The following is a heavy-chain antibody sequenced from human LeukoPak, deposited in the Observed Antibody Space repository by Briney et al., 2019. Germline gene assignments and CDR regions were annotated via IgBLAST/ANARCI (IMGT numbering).Heavy chain of an antibody. CDR3: ARGEKIAAAGADYYYYGMDV. J-gene: IGHJ6*02. Sequence: ASVKVSCKASGYTFTTYGISWVRQAPGQGLEWMGWISAYNGNTNYGQNLQGRVTMTTDTSTTTAYMELRSLRSDDTAGYYCARGEKIAAAGADYYYYGMDVWGQGTTVTVSS. CDR1: GYTFTTYG. CDR2: ISAYNGNT. V-gene: IGHV1-18*01. D-gene: IGHD6-13*01.